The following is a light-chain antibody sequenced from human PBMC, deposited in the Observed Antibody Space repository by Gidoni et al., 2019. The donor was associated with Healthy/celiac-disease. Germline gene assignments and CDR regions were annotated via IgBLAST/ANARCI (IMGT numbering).Light chain of an antibody. CDR3: QSYDSSLSAHVV. CDR2: GNS. J-gene: IGLJ2*01. CDR1: SSNIGAGYD. V-gene: IGLV1-40*01. Sequence: QSVLTQPPSVSEAPGQRVTISCTGSSSNIGAGYDVHWSQQLPGTAPKLLIYGNSNRPSGVPDRFSGSKSGTSASLAITGLQAEDEADYYCQSYDSSLSAHVVFGGGTKLTVL.